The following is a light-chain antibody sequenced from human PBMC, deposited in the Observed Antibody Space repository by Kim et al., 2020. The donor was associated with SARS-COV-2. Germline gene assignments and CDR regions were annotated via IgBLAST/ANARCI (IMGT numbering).Light chain of an antibody. J-gene: IGLJ2*01. V-gene: IGLV3-19*01. CDR1: SLRKYY. CDR3: TSRDSSGYVI. CDR2: GKN. Sequence: SSELTQDPALSVALGQTVRITCQGDSLRKYYASWYPQKPGQAPLLVISGKNNRPSGIPDRFSGSSSGNTASLTLTGAQAEDEADYYCTSRDSSGYVIFGGGTQLTVL.